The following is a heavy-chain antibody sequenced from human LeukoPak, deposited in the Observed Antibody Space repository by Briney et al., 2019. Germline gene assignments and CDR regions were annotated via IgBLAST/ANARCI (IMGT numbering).Heavy chain of an antibody. V-gene: IGHV4-59*01. CDR3: ARQGGSGSPLLI. CDR1: GDSIRGFY. J-gene: IGHJ4*02. D-gene: IGHD3-10*01. CDR2: FYYSGDT. Sequence: PSETLSLTCNVSGDSIRGFYWGWIRQPPGKGLEWIGYFYYSGDTNYNPALESRVIISVDTSKNQFSLKLSSLTAADTAVYYCARQGGSGSPLLIWGQGTLVTVSS.